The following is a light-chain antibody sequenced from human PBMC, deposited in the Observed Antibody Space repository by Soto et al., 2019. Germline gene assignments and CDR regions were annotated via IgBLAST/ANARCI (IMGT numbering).Light chain of an antibody. CDR1: SSNIGSNT. CDR3: AACDDSLNGQV. V-gene: IGLV1-44*01. Sequence: QSVLTQPPSASGTPGQRVTISCSGSSSNIGSNTVNWYQQLPGTAPKLRIYSNSERPSGVPDRFSGSKSGTSASLAISGLQSEDESDYYCAACDDSLNGQVFGTGPKLTVL. J-gene: IGLJ1*01. CDR2: SNS.